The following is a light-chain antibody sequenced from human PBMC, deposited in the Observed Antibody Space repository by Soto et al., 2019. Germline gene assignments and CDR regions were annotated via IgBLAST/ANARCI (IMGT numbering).Light chain of an antibody. CDR3: QSYDSSSQRVV. Sequence: QSVLTQPPSVSGAPGQRVTISCTGSSSNIGAGYDVHWYQQLPGTAPKLLIYDNSNRPSGVPDRFSGSKSGTSASLAITGLQAEDEADYYCQSYDSSSQRVVFGGGTKVTVL. J-gene: IGLJ2*01. V-gene: IGLV1-40*01. CDR1: SSNIGAGYD. CDR2: DNS.